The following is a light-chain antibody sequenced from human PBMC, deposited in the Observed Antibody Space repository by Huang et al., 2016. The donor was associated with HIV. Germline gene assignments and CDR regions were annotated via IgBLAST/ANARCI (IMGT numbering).Light chain of an antibody. CDR3: QQYNNWPPWT. J-gene: IGKJ1*01. CDR2: DAS. Sequence: IVTTQSPATLSVSPGERVTLSCRASQSIAGNLAWYQQKPGQAPRLLIDDASTRATGIPARFSGSGSGTEFTLTISSLQSEDFAVYHCQQYNNWPPWTFGQGTKVEIK. CDR1: QSIAGN. V-gene: IGKV3-15*01.